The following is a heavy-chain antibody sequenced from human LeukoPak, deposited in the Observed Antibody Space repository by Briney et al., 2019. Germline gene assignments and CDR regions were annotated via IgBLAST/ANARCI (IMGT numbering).Heavy chain of an antibody. V-gene: IGHV3-53*01. Sequence: PGGSLRPSCAASGFTVSSNYMSWVRQAPGKGLEWVSVIYSGGSTYYADSVKGRFTISRDNSKNTLYLQMNSLRAEDTAVYYCARERRDSSGYYFDYWGQGTLVTVSS. CDR1: GFTVSSNY. D-gene: IGHD3-22*01. CDR2: IYSGGST. J-gene: IGHJ4*02. CDR3: ARERRDSSGYYFDY.